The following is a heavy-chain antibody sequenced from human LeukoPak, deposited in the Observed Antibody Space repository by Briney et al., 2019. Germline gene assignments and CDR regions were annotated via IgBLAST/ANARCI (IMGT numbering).Heavy chain of an antibody. J-gene: IGHJ4*02. CDR1: GSSLSDYY. D-gene: IGHD1-26*01. CDR2: ISGTTGYT. Sequence: PGGSLRLSCAASGSSLSDYYMSWIRQTPEKGLEWVSYISGTTGYTNSADSVKGRFTISRDNARNSLYLQMNSLRAEDTAVYYCARETSPNSGNYAYWGQGTLVTVSS. V-gene: IGHV3-11*06. CDR3: ARETSPNSGNYAY.